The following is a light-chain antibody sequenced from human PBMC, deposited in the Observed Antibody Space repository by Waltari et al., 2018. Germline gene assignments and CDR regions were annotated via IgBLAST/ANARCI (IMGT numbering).Light chain of an antibody. CDR3: CSYAGTYV. CDR1: SSDVGAYNY. J-gene: IGLJ1*01. V-gene: IGLV2-11*01. Sequence: QSALTQPRSVSGSPGQSVPISCTGTSSDVGAYNYVSWYQQHPDEAPKLVIYDVNKRPSGGSDRFSGSKSGNTASLTISGLQAEDEADYYCCSYAGTYVFGTGTHVTVL. CDR2: DVN.